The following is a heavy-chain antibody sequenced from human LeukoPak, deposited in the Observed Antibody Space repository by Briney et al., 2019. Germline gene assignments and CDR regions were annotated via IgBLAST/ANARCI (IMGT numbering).Heavy chain of an antibody. CDR1: GYTFTGYY. CDR2: INPNSGGT. D-gene: IGHD1-26*01. Sequence: ASVKVSCEASGYTFTGYYMHWVRQAPGQGLEWMGWINPNSGGTNYAQKFQGRVTMTRDTSISTAYMELSRLRSDDTAVYYCAREGVGATGAVDYWGQGTLVTVSS. V-gene: IGHV1-2*02. CDR3: AREGVGATGAVDY. J-gene: IGHJ4*02.